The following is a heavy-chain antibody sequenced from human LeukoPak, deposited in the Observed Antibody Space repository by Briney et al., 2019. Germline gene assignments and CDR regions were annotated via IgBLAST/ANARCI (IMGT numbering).Heavy chain of an antibody. Sequence: SETLSLTCAVYGGSFSGYYWSWIRQPAGKGLEWIGRIYTSGSTNYNPSLKSRVTMSVDTSKNQFSLKLSSVTAADTAVYYCARTGNGITIFGVVTEFGMDVWGQGTTVTVSS. D-gene: IGHD3-3*01. CDR2: IYTSGST. V-gene: IGHV4-59*10. CDR1: GGSFSGYY. CDR3: ARTGNGITIFGVVTEFGMDV. J-gene: IGHJ6*02.